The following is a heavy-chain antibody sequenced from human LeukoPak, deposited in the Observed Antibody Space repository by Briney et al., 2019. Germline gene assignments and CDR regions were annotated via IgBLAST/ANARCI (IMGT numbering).Heavy chain of an antibody. D-gene: IGHD2-2*01. J-gene: IGHJ4*02. CDR1: GFTFSSYA. CDR2: ISYDGSNK. V-gene: IGHV3-30*18. CDR3: AKDREFCSSTKCYYYFDY. Sequence: GGSLRLSCAASGFTFSSYAMSWVRQAPGKGLEWVAVISYDGSNKYYADSVKGRFTISRDNSKNTLYLQMNSLRAEDTAVYYCAKDREFCSSTKCYYYFDYWGQGTLVTVSS.